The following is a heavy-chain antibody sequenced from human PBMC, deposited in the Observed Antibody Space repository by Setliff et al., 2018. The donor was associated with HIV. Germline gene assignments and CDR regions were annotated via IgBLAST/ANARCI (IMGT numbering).Heavy chain of an antibody. CDR3: ARRRDYDISTDRNEAFHI. D-gene: IGHD3-9*01. V-gene: IGHV5-51*01. J-gene: IGHJ3*02. CDR2: IYPGDSDT. Sequence: PGESLKISCKASGYSFSTYWIGWVRQMPGQALEWMGIIYPGDSDTKYSPSFQGQVTISADKSISTTYLQWSSLKASDTAMYYCARRRDYDISTDRNEAFHIWGQGTMVTVS. CDR1: GYSFSTYW.